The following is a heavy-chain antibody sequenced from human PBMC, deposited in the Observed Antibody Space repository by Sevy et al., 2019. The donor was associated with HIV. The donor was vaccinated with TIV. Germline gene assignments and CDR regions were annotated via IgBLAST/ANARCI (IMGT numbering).Heavy chain of an antibody. V-gene: IGHV3-30*18. D-gene: IGHD3-22*01. CDR3: AKDGITMIVARGYFDY. CDR2: ISYDGSNK. Sequence: GGSLRLSCAASGFTFSSYGMHWVRQAPGKGLEWVAVISYDGSNKYYADSVKGRFTISRDNSKNTLYLQMNSLRAEDTAVYYWAKDGITMIVARGYFDYWGQGTLVTVSS. J-gene: IGHJ4*02. CDR1: GFTFSSYG.